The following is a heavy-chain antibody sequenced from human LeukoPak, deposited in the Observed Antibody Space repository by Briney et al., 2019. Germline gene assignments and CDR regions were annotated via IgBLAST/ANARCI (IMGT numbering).Heavy chain of an antibody. J-gene: IGHJ5*02. V-gene: IGHV4-61*02. D-gene: IGHD2-2*02. CDR1: GGSISSGSFY. Sequence: SETLSLTCTVSGGSISSGSFYWSWIRQPAGKGLEWIGRIYSIGSTNYNPSLKSRVTISVDTSKNQFSLKLRSVTAADTAVYYCARDQGTVIVPTAIGWFDPWGQGTLVTVSS. CDR2: IYSIGST. CDR3: ARDQGTVIVPTAIGWFDP.